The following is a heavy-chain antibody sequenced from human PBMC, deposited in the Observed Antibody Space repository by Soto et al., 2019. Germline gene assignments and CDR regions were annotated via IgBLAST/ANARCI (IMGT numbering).Heavy chain of an antibody. Sequence: SETLSLTCSVSGGSISISNWCSCVRQPPGKGLEWIGEIYHSGSTNYNPSLKSRVTISVDKSKNQFSLKLSSVTAADTAVYYCARGPEDYGKDVWGKGTTVTVSS. V-gene: IGHV4-4*02. CDR1: GGSISISNW. CDR2: IYHSGST. CDR3: ARGPEDYGKDV. J-gene: IGHJ6*04.